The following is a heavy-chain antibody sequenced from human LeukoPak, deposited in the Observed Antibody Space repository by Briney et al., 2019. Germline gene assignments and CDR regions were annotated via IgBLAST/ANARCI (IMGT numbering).Heavy chain of an antibody. D-gene: IGHD6-13*01. V-gene: IGHV3-7*01. CDR1: GFTFSSYW. CDR2: IKQDGSEK. CDR3: ARVPVRIAAAGTYYFDY. J-gene: IGHJ4*02. Sequence: QTGGSLRLSCAASGFTFSSYWMSWVRQAPGKGLEWVANIKQDGSEKYYVDSVKGRFTISRDNAKNSLYLQMNSLRAEDTAVYYCARVPVRIAAAGTYYFDYWGQGTLVTVSS.